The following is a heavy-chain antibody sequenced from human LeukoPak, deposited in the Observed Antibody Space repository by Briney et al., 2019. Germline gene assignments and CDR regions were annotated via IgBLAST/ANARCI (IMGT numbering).Heavy chain of an antibody. V-gene: IGHV5-51*01. J-gene: IGHJ5*02. D-gene: IGHD2-2*01. CDR2: IYPGDSDT. CDR3: ARRGPGYCSSTTCYGDAGWFDP. CDR1: GYSFTTYW. Sequence: GESLKISCKGFGYSFTTYWIGWVRQMPGKGLEWMGIIYPGDSDTRYSPSFQGQVTISADKSINTAYLQWSRLKASDTAMYYCARRGPGYCSSTTCYGDAGWFDPWGQGTLVTVSS.